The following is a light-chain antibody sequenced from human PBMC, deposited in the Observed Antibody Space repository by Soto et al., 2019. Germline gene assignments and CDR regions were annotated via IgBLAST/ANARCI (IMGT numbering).Light chain of an antibody. Sequence: EILMTQSPATLSVSPGERATLSCRASHRVNTYLAWYQQRLGQAPRLLIYDASKRATGIPARFSGSGSGTDFTLTINSLEPEDFAVYYCHQRQSWPRTFGQGTKVDIK. CDR2: DAS. CDR3: HQRQSWPRT. V-gene: IGKV3-11*01. J-gene: IGKJ1*01. CDR1: HRVNTY.